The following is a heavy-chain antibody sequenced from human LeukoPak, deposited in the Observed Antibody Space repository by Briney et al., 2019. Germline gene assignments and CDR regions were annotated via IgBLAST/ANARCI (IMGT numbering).Heavy chain of an antibody. J-gene: IGHJ6*03. CDR3: ARGFSRNYYYYMDV. CDR2: MNPNSGNT. D-gene: IGHD2-2*01. Sequence: ASVKVSCKASGYTLTSYDINWVRQATGQGLEWMGWMNPNSGNTGYAQKFQGRVTITRNTSISTAYMELSSLRSEDTAVYYCARGFSRNYYYYMDVWGKGTTVTVSS. CDR1: GYTLTSYD. V-gene: IGHV1-8*03.